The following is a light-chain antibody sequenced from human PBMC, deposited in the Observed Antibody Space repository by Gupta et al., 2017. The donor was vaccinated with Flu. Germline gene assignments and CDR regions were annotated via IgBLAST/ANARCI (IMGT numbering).Light chain of an antibody. CDR3: QVWDTSSDRRWV. Sequence: TARITCGGSDIGSKSGHWYQQKPGQAPGLVVYDDRDRPSGIPERFSGSNPGNTATLTISGVEAGDEADYYCQVWDTSSDRRWVFGGGTKLTVL. CDR2: DDR. V-gene: IGLV3-21*02. J-gene: IGLJ3*02. CDR1: DIGSKS.